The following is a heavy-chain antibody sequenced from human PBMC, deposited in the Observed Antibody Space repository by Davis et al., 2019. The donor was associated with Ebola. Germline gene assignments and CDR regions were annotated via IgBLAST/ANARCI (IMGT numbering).Heavy chain of an antibody. Sequence: GESLKISCAASGFTFSSHAMHWVRQAPGKGLEWVSHISVGTGAIEYADSVKGRFTMSRDNAKSSLYLHMNSLRDEDTAVYYCARGRDYAFDIWGQGTMVTVSS. D-gene: IGHD2-21*02. CDR2: ISVGTGAI. CDR3: ARGRDYAFDI. CDR1: GFTFSSHA. V-gene: IGHV3-48*02. J-gene: IGHJ3*02.